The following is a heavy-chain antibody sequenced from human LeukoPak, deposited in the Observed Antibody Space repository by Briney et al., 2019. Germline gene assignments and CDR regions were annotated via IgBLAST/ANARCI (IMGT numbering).Heavy chain of an antibody. J-gene: IGHJ4*02. CDR1: GFTFSDHY. D-gene: IGHD3-3*01. Sequence: GGSLRLSCAASGFTFSDHYMDWVRQAPGKGLEWVGRTRDKANTYTTEYAASVKGRFTISRDDSKNSLYLQMNSLKTEDTAVYYCAREARYYDFWSGSTFYFDYWGQGALVTVSS. CDR3: AREARYYDFWSGSTFYFDY. CDR2: TRDKANTYTT. V-gene: IGHV3-72*01.